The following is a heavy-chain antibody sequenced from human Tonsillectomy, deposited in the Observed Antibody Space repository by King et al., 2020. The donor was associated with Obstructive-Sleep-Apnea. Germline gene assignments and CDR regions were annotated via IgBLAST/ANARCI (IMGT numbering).Heavy chain of an antibody. J-gene: IGHJ4*02. CDR2: INSDGSST. Sequence: VQLVESGGGLVQPGGSLRLSCAASGFTFSSYWMHWVRQAPGKGLVWVSRINSDGSSTSYADSVKGRFTISRDNAKKTLYLQMKSLRAEDTAVYYCARDGGSAAAWVHYWGQGTLVTVSS. V-gene: IGHV3-74*01. D-gene: IGHD6-13*01. CDR3: ARDGGSAAAWVHY. CDR1: GFTFSSYW.